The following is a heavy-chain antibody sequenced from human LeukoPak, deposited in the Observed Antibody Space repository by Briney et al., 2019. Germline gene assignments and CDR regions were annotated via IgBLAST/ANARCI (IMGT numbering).Heavy chain of an antibody. Sequence: GGSLRLSCAASGFTFSSYGMHWVRQAPGKGLEWVAVIRYDGSDKYYADSVKGRFTISRDNSKNTLYLQMNSLRAEDTAVYYCARDRGRPVWGKGTTVTVSS. CDR2: IRYDGSDK. CDR1: GFTFSSYG. J-gene: IGHJ6*04. CDR3: ARDRGRPV. V-gene: IGHV3-33*01.